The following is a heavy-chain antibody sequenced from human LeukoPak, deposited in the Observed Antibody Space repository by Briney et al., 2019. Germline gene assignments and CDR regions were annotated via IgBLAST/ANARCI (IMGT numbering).Heavy chain of an antibody. J-gene: IGHJ5*02. Sequence: SQTLSLTCTVSGGSISSGSYYWSWIRQPAGKGLEWIGRIYTSGSTNYNPSLKSRVTISVDTSKNQFSLKLSSVTAADTAVYYCARDGNYYDSSGYYWYNWFDPWGQGTLVTVPS. D-gene: IGHD3-22*01. CDR2: IYTSGST. CDR1: GGSISSGSYY. CDR3: ARDGNYYDSSGYYWYNWFDP. V-gene: IGHV4-61*02.